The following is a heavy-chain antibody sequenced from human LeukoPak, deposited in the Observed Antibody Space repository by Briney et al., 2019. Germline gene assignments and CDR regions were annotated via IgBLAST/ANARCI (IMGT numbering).Heavy chain of an antibody. CDR3: AMLVRSLGEVDY. J-gene: IGHJ4*02. Sequence: PSETLSLTCTVSGGSISRYYWSWIRQPPGKGLEWIGYIYYTGITDYNPSLKSRVTISVDTSKNHFSLKLRSVTAADTAVYYCAMLVRSLGEVDYWGQGALVTVSS. V-gene: IGHV4-59*01. D-gene: IGHD6-13*01. CDR1: GGSISRYY. CDR2: IYYTGIT.